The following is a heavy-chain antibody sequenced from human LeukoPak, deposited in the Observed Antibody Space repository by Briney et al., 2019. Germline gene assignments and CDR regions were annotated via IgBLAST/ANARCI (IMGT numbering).Heavy chain of an antibody. CDR1: GYTFTXXT. J-gene: IGHJ4*02. Sequence: ASVKVSCKASGYTFTXXTLNWVRQAPGQGXXXXXXXXXXXXXXXXXXXXXXXXXFSXXXSVTTAXLXISSLKAEDTAVYYCARGYDTTGYFSYWGQGTLVAVSS. CDR3: ARGYDTTGYFSY. D-gene: IGHD3-22*01. CDR2: XXXXXXXX. V-gene: IGHV7-4-1*02.